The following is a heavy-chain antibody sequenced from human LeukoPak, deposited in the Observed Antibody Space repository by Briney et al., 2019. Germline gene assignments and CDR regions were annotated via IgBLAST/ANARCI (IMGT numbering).Heavy chain of an antibody. CDR1: GFTFSSYG. J-gene: IGHJ6*02. Sequence: GGSLRLSCAASGFTFSSYGMHWVRQAPGKGLEWVAVISYDGSNKYYAASVKGRFTISRDNSKNTLYLQMNSLRAEDTAVYYCAMYYYDSSGPEEPRMDVWGQGTTVTVSS. CDR3: AMYYYDSSGPEEPRMDV. CDR2: ISYDGSNK. D-gene: IGHD3-22*01. V-gene: IGHV3-30*03.